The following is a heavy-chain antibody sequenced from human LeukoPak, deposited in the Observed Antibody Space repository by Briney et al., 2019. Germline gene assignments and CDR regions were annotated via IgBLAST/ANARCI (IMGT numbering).Heavy chain of an antibody. CDR2: IKQDGSEK. D-gene: IGHD2-2*01. CDR3: ARDDCSSISCYRNWFDP. V-gene: IGHV3-7*01. Sequence: GGSLRLSCAASGFTFSSYWMSWVRQAPGKGLEWVANIKQDGSEKYYVDSVKGRFTISRDNAKNSLYLQMNSLRAEDTAVYYCARDDCSSISCYRNWFDPWGLGTLVTVSS. J-gene: IGHJ5*02. CDR1: GFTFSSYW.